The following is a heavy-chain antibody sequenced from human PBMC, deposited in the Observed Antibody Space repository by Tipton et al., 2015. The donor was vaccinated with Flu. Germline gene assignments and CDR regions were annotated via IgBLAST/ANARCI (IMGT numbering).Heavy chain of an antibody. CDR1: GGSISSSSNY. CDR2: IYYSGSA. CDR3: ARTQDDYYFLTTGYYRGVDS. J-gene: IGHJ5*01. V-gene: IGHV4-31*02. D-gene: IGHD3-9*01. Sequence: LRLSCTVSGGSISSSSNYWTWIRQRPGRGLEWNGYIYYSGSAHYNPSLKSRLNIALDTSKNQFSLKLTSATAPDTAVYYCARTQDDYYFLTTGYYRGVDSWGQGTLVYGSS.